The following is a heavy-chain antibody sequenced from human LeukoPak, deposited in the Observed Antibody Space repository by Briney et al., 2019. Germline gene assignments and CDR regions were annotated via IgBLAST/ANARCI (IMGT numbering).Heavy chain of an antibody. V-gene: IGHV1-2*02. CDR1: GYTLTDYY. CDR2: INPDSGDT. CDR3: ARGAKAY. J-gene: IGHJ4*02. Sequence: ASVKVSCKASGYTLTDYYIHWVRQAPGQGLEWMGWINPDSGDTAYAQEFQGRVTMTRATSISTTYMDLSRLRSDDTAVYYSARGAKAYWGEGTLVTVP.